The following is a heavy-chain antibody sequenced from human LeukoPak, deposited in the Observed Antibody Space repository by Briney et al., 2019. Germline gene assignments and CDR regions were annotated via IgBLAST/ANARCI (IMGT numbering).Heavy chain of an antibody. CDR2: ISYDGSNK. Sequence: PGGSLRLSCAASGFTFSSYAMHWVRQAPGKGLEWVAVISYDGSNKYYADSVKGRFTISRDNSKNTLYLQMNSLRAEDTAVYYCAKGSGSYLVGLTFDYWGQGTLVTVSS. V-gene: IGHV3-30-3*01. CDR1: GFTFSSYA. D-gene: IGHD1-26*01. J-gene: IGHJ4*02. CDR3: AKGSGSYLVGLTFDY.